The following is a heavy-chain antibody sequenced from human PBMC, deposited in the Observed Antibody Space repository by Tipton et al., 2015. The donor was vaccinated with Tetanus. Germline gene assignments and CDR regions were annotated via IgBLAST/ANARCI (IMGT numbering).Heavy chain of an antibody. CDR2: ISAYNSNT. D-gene: IGHD5-24*01. Sequence: QLAQSGAEVKKPGASVKVSCKASGYTFTDYAFTWARQAPGQVLEWMGWISAYNSNTNYADKLQGRVTMTTDTSTSTAYMELSRLRSDDTAVYYCARGGDGYNSAVDYWGQGTLVTVSS. CDR1: GYTFTDYA. CDR3: ARGGDGYNSAVDY. J-gene: IGHJ4*02. V-gene: IGHV1-18*01.